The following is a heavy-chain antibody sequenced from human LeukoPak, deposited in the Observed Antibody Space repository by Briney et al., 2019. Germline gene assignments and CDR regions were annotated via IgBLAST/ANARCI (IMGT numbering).Heavy chain of an antibody. Sequence: GGSLRLSCAASGFTFSSSAMNWVRQAPGKGLEWVSYISSSGSTIYYADSVKGRFTISRDDSKNTLYLQMNSLRAEDTAVYYCAKDLGRYRNNYFDYWGQGTLVTVSS. J-gene: IGHJ4*02. CDR2: ISSSGSTI. CDR1: GFTFSSSA. V-gene: IGHV3-48*03. D-gene: IGHD1-26*01. CDR3: AKDLGRYRNNYFDY.